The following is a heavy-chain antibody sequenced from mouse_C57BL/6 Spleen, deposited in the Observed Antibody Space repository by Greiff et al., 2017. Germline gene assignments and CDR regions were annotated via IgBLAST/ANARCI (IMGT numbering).Heavy chain of an antibody. J-gene: IGHJ2*01. CDR3: ARRRYNGYGTGDYFDY. D-gene: IGHD2-14*01. CDR2: ISGGGGNT. V-gene: IGHV5-9*01. CDR1: GFTFSSYT. Sequence: EVQLVESGGGLVKPGGSLKLSCAASGFTFSSYTMSWVRQTPEKRLEWVATISGGGGNTYYPDSVKGRFTISRDNAKNTLYLQMSRLRSEDTALYYCARRRYNGYGTGDYFDYWGQGTTLTVSS.